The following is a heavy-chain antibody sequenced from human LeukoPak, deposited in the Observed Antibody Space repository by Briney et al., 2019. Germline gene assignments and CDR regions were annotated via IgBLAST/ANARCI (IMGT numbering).Heavy chain of an antibody. J-gene: IGHJ4*02. CDR2: ISSSSSYI. V-gene: IGHV3-21*01. CDR3: ARDYYYDSSGYFRRPIGY. D-gene: IGHD3-22*01. Sequence: GGSLRLSCAASGFTFSSYSMNWVRQAPGKGLEWVSSISSSSSYIYYADSVKGRFTISRDNAKNSLYLQMNSLRAEDTAVYYCARDYYYDSSGYFRRPIGYWGQETLITVSS. CDR1: GFTFSSYS.